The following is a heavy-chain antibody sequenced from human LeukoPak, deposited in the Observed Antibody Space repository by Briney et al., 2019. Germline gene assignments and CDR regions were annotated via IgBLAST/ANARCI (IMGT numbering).Heavy chain of an antibody. D-gene: IGHD2-21*01. CDR2: ISYDGSNK. V-gene: IGHV3-30*18. Sequence: PGRSLRLSCAASGFTFSSYGMHWVRQAPGKGLEWVAVISYDGSNKYYADSVKGRFTISRDNSKNTLYLQMNSLRAEDTAVYYCAKVVVVSLDWDYFDYWGQGTLVTVSS. CDR1: GFTFSSYG. J-gene: IGHJ4*02. CDR3: AKVVVVSLDWDYFDY.